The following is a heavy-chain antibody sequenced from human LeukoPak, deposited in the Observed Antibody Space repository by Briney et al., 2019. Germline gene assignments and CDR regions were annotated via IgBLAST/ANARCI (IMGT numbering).Heavy chain of an antibody. V-gene: IGHV4-30-4*08. D-gene: IGHD3-22*01. Sequence: SQTLSLTCTVSGGSLSSGDYYWSWIRQPPGTGLEWIGYIYYSGSTYYNPSLKSRVTISVDTSKNQFSLKLSSVTAADTAVYYCARSQSSGYYLYYFDYWGQGTLVTVSS. CDR1: GGSLSSGDYY. CDR2: IYYSGST. J-gene: IGHJ4*02. CDR3: ARSQSSGYYLYYFDY.